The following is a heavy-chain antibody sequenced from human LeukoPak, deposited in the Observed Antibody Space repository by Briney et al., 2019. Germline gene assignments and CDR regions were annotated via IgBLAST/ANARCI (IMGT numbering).Heavy chain of an antibody. V-gene: IGHV4-59*01. CDR1: GGSISSYY. D-gene: IGHD3-22*01. J-gene: IGHJ3*02. CDR2: IYYSGST. Sequence: KPSETLSPTCTVSGGSISSYYWSWIRQPPGKGLEWIGYIYYSGSTNYNPSLKSRVTISVDTSKNQFSLKLISVTAADTAVYYCARDRSGGYGAFEIWGQGTMVTVSS. CDR3: ARDRSGGYGAFEI.